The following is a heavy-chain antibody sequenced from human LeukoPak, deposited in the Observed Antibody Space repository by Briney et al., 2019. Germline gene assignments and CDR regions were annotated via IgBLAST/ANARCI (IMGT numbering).Heavy chain of an antibody. CDR1: GGTFSSYA. V-gene: IGHV1-69*10. CDR3: ARASIVVGATIFDY. J-gene: IGHJ4*02. D-gene: IGHD1-26*01. Sequence: ASVKVSCKASGGTFSSYAISWVRQAPGQGLEWMGWIIPILGIANYAQKFQGRVTITADKSTSTAYMELSSLRSEDTAVYYCARASIVVGATIFDYWGQGTLVSVSS. CDR2: IIPILGIA.